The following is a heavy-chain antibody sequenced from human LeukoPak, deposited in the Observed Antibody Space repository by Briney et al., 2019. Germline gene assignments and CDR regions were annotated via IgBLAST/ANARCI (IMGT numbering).Heavy chain of an antibody. D-gene: IGHD2-15*01. CDR1: GGSISSYY. Sequence: SETLSLTCTVSGGSISSYYWSWIRQPPGKGLEWIGYIYYNGSTNYNPSLKSRVTISVDTSKNQFSLKLSSVTAADTAVYYCARHAPGWHALFDYWGQGTLVTVSS. J-gene: IGHJ4*02. CDR3: ARHAPGWHALFDY. V-gene: IGHV4-59*08. CDR2: IYYNGST.